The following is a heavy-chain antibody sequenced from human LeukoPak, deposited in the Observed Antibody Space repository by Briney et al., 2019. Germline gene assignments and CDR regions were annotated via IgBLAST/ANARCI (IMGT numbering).Heavy chain of an antibody. V-gene: IGHV1-2*02. CDR3: ARFGYYDFFEY. Sequence: ASVKVSCKASGYTFIGYYMHWVRQAPGQGLEWMGWINPNSDGTNYAQKFQGRVTMTRDTSISTAYMELSRLRSDDTAVYYCARFGYYDFFEYWGQGTLVTVSS. D-gene: IGHD3-3*01. J-gene: IGHJ4*02. CDR1: GYTFIGYY. CDR2: INPNSDGT.